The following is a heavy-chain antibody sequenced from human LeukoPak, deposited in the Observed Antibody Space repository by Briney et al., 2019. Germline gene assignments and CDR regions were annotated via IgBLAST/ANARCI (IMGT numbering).Heavy chain of an antibody. J-gene: IGHJ5*02. V-gene: IGHV1-18*01. Sequence: GASVKVSCKASGYTFTSFGISWVRQAPGQGLEWMGWISAYNANTNFAQNLQGRVTMTTDTSTSTAYMELSSLRSEDTAVYYCARDLPDYYGSGSRANWFDPWGQGTLVTVSS. D-gene: IGHD3-10*01. CDR1: GYTFTSFG. CDR2: ISAYNANT. CDR3: ARDLPDYYGSGSRANWFDP.